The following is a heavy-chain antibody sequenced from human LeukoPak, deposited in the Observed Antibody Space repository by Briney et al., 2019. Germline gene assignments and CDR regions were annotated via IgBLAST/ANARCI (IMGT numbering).Heavy chain of an antibody. CDR2: IYYSGST. V-gene: IGHV4-30-4*08. CDR3: ARGEDIVVVPATRTPFDY. CDR1: GGSISSGDYY. Sequence: SQTLSLTCTVSGGSISSGDYYWSWIRQPPGKGLEWIGYIYYSGSTYYNPSLKSRVTISVDTSKNQFSLKLSSVTAADTAVYYCARGEDIVVVPATRTPFDYWGQGTLVTVSS. J-gene: IGHJ4*02. D-gene: IGHD2-2*01.